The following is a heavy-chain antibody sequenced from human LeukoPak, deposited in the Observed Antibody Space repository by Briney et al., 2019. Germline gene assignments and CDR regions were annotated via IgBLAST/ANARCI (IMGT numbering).Heavy chain of an antibody. Sequence: PGGSLRLSCAASGLTFSGSAMRWLPQAPGEGLEWVSHIRYSGANSYYTHSVRGRVTISSDNSKDTQFLQINSLRAEDTAIYYCARDMQLSTWGLGNMVTVSS. D-gene: IGHD3-16*02. V-gene: IGHV3-23*01. CDR3: ARDMQLST. CDR2: IRYSGANS. J-gene: IGHJ3*01. CDR1: GLTFSGSA.